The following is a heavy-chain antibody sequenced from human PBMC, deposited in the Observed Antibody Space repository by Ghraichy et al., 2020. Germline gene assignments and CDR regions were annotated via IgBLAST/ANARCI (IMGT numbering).Heavy chain of an antibody. CDR2: IYYSGST. V-gene: IGHV4-30-4*01. CDR3: ARDQPIAVAGTAPQNYYYYYGMDV. CDR1: GGSISSGDYY. D-gene: IGHD6-19*01. J-gene: IGHJ6*02. Sequence: SETLSLTCTVSGGSISSGDYYWSWIRQPPGKGLEWIGYIYYSGSTYYNPSLKSRVTISVDTSKNQFSLKLSSVTAADTAVYYCARDQPIAVAGTAPQNYYYYYGMDVWGQGTTVTVSS.